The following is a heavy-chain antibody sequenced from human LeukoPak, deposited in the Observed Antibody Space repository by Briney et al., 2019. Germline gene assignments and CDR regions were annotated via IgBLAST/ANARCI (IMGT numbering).Heavy chain of an antibody. D-gene: IGHD6-13*01. V-gene: IGHV1-2*02. Sequence: ASVKVSCKASGYTFSGFYMHWVRQAPGQGLGWMGWINPTTGGTNYAQKFQGRVTMTRDTSISTAYMEMSSLISDDTAVYYCATVAVRSTSWYVNYWGQGTLVTVSS. J-gene: IGHJ4*02. CDR3: ATVAVRSTSWYVNY. CDR1: GYTFSGFY. CDR2: INPTTGGT.